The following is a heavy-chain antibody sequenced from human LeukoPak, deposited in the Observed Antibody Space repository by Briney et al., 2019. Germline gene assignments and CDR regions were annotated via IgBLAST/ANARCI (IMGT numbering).Heavy chain of an antibody. J-gene: IGHJ5*02. CDR2: FDPEDGET. D-gene: IGHD6-19*01. V-gene: IGHV1-24*01. CDR1: GYTLTELS. CDR3: ATGPPPRISSGWPNWFDP. Sequence: ASVKVSCKVSGYTLTELSMHWVPQAPGKGLEWMGGFDPEDGETIYAQKFQGRVTMTEDTSTDTAYMELSSLRSEDTAVYYCATGPPPRISSGWPNWFDPWGQGTLVTVSS.